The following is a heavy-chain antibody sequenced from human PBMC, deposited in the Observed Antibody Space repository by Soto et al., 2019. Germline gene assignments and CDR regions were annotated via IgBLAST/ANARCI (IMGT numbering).Heavy chain of an antibody. Sequence: PSDTLSLTCAVDGESLSGFYWSWIRQPPGQRLEWLGEINHSGSTNYNPSLTSRVIMSVDTSNNQICLKLNSVTAADTAIYYSAKVRAYGFESWGQGXLVTV. J-gene: IGHJ4*02. CDR2: INHSGST. CDR1: GESLSGFY. V-gene: IGHV4-34*01. CDR3: AKVRAYGFES. D-gene: IGHD4-17*01.